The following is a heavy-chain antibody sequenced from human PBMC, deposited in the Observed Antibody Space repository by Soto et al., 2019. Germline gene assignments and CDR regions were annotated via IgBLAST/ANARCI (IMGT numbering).Heavy chain of an antibody. D-gene: IGHD1-1*01. J-gene: IGHJ5*01. CDR3: ARGYDWFDP. CDR1: GGSTSDYY. CDR2: IHHSGSI. V-gene: IGHV4-59*01. Sequence: QVQLQESGPGLVKPSETLSLTCSVSGGSTSDYYWSWIRQPPGKGLEWIAYIHHSGSIYYNPSLKRRATISIDTSKNHFSLNLSSVTGADTAVYYCARGYDWFDPWGQGTLVTVSS.